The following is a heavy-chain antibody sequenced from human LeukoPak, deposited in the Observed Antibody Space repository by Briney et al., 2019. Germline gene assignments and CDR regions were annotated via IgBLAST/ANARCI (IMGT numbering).Heavy chain of an antibody. CDR2: IWYDGSSE. J-gene: IGHJ4*02. V-gene: IGHV3-33*01. Sequence: GSLRLSCAASGFXFSSYGMHWVRQAPGKGLEWVALIWYDGSSEYYADSVKGRFTISRDNSKNTLYLQMNSLRAEDTAVYYCARSMAYHDYWGQGSLVTVSS. CDR3: ARSMAYHDY. D-gene: IGHD2-2*01. CDR1: GFXFSSYG.